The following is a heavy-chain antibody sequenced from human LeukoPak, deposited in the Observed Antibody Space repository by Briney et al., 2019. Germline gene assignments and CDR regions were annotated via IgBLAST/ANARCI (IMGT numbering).Heavy chain of an antibody. J-gene: IGHJ4*02. CDR3: ARAGYGDSDFDY. CDR2: IYHSGST. Sequence: SETLSLTCTVSGGSISSYYWSWIRQPPGKGLEWIGYIYHSGSTNHNPSLKSRVTISVDTSKNQFSLKLSSVTAADTAVYYCARAGYGDSDFDYWGQGTLVTVSS. CDR1: GGSISSYY. V-gene: IGHV4-59*01. D-gene: IGHD4-17*01.